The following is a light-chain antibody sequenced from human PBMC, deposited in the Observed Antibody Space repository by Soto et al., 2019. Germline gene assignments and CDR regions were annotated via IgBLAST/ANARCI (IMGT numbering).Light chain of an antibody. Sequence: LLTHSPSSLSASVGDRVTITCRASQGISNYLAWYQQEPGKAPKLLIYAASILQTGVPSRFSGSGSRTDFTLTISNLQPGDFATYCCQQLGCYPITFGQGTRLEIK. CDR2: AAS. CDR1: QGISNY. V-gene: IGKV1-9*01. J-gene: IGKJ5*01. CDR3: QQLGCYPIT.